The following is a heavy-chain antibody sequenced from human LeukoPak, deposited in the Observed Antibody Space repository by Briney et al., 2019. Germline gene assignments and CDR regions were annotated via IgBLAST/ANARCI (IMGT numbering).Heavy chain of an antibody. CDR1: GYTFTGYY. D-gene: IGHD2-8*01. J-gene: IGHJ4*02. Sequence: ASVKVSCKASGYTFTGYYMHWVRQAPGQGLEWMGWINPNSGGTNYAQKFQGRVTITRDTSISTAYTELSRLRSDDTAVYYCGRSYYCTNGVCYTAIDYWGQGTLVTVSS. CDR2: INPNSGGT. V-gene: IGHV1-2*02. CDR3: GRSYYCTNGVCYTAIDY.